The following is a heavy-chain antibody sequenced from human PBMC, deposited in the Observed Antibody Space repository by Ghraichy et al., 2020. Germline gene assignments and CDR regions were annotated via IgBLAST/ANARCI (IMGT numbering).Heavy chain of an antibody. D-gene: IGHD7-27*01. J-gene: IGHJ3*02. CDR3: ARRTGYDAFDI. CDR1: GYSISSGYY. V-gene: IGHV4-38-2*01. CDR2: IYHSGST. Sequence: SETLSLTCAVSGYSISSGYYWGWIRQPPGKVLEWIGSIYHSGSTYYNPSLKSRVTISVDTSKNQFSLKLSSVTAADTAVYYCARRTGYDAFDIWGQGTMVTVSS.